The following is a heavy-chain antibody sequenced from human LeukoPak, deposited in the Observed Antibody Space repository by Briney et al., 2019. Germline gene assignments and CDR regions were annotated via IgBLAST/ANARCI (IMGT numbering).Heavy chain of an antibody. CDR1: GYTFTSYG. CDR3: ARAVSYIAAAGTGRDY. CDR2: ISAYNGNT. V-gene: IGHV1-18*01. Sequence: ASVKVSCKASGYTFTSYGISWVRQAPGQGREGMGWISAYNGNTNYAQKLQGRVTMTTDTSTSTVYMELSSLRSEDTAVYYCARAVSYIAAAGTGRDYWGQGTLVTVSS. J-gene: IGHJ4*02. D-gene: IGHD6-13*01.